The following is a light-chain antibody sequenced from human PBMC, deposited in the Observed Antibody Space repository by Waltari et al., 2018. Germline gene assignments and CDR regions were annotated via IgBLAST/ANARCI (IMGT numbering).Light chain of an antibody. J-gene: IGLJ2*01. CDR1: SSDVGGYNY. V-gene: IGLV2-23*02. Sequence: QSVLTQPASVSGSPGQSITISCTGTSSDVGGYNYVSWYQRHPGKAPKVMIFDVSTRPSGVSDRFSGSKSGNTASLTISGLQAEDEADYYCCSHAGSGTFWVFGGGTKLTVL. CDR3: CSHAGSGTFWV. CDR2: DVS.